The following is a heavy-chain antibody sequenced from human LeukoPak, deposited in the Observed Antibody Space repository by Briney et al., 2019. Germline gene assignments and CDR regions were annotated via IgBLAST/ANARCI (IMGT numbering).Heavy chain of an antibody. J-gene: IGHJ3*02. V-gene: IGHV3-21*04. CDR3: ASLKNYYDSSGYLVTDAFDI. CDR2: ISSSSSYI. D-gene: IGHD3-22*01. Sequence: PGGSLRLSCAASGFTFSSYSMNWVRQAPGKGLEWVSSISSSSSYIYYADPVKGRFTISRDNAKNSLYLQMNSLRADDTAVYYCASLKNYYDSSGYLVTDAFDIWGQGTMVTVSS. CDR1: GFTFSSYS.